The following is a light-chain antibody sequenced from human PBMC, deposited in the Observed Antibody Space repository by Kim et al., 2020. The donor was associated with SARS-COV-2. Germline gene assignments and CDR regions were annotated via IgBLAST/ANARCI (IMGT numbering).Light chain of an antibody. CDR1: LSVSSSY. Sequence: EVVLTQSPGTLSLSPGERATLSCRASLSVSSSYLAWYRQKPGQAPRLLMNGASSRATGIPDRFSGSASGTDFILTIARLEPEDSAVYYCHQYGNSPHTFGQGTKLEI. J-gene: IGKJ2*01. V-gene: IGKV3-20*01. CDR3: HQYGNSPHT. CDR2: GAS.